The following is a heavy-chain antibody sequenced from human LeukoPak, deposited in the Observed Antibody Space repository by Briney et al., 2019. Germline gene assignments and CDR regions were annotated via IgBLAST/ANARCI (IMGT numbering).Heavy chain of an antibody. CDR1: GFTSITYS. CDR3: ARVAGDFWSGPSPYWYFDL. J-gene: IGHJ2*01. CDR2: ISVSVRTI. D-gene: IGHD3-3*01. Sequence: GGSLRLSCAAPGFTSITYSMNWVRQAPGRGREWVSYISVSVRTIYYADSVKGRFTISRDNAKNSLYLQMNSLRAEDTAVYYCARVAGDFWSGPSPYWYFDLWGRGTLVTVSS. V-gene: IGHV3-48*01.